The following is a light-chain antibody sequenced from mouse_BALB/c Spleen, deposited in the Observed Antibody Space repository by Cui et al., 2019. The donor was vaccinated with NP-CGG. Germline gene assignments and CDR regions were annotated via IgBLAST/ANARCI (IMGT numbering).Light chain of an antibody. CDR1: TGAVTTSTY. V-gene: IGLV1*01. Sequence: QAFVNQESALPKSPGETVTLTCRSNTGAVTTSTYANWVQEKPDHLFTGLIGGTNNRAPGVPARFSGSLIGDKAALTITGAQTEDEAIYFCALWYSNHWVFGGGTKLTVL. CDR3: ALWYSNHWV. J-gene: IGLJ1*01. CDR2: GTN.